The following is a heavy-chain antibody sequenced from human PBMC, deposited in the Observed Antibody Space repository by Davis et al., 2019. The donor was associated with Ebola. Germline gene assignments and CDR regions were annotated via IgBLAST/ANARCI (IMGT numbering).Heavy chain of an antibody. CDR2: IKQDGSEK. D-gene: IGHD6-13*01. CDR1: GFTFSSYA. J-gene: IGHJ4*02. CDR3: ARGLYSSSWSPFDY. V-gene: IGHV3-7*01. Sequence: GGSLRLSCAASGFTFSSYAMHRVRQAPGKGLEWVASIKQDGSEKYYVDSVKGRFTISRDNAKNSLYLQMNSLRAEDTAVYYCARGLYSSSWSPFDYWGQGTLVTVSS.